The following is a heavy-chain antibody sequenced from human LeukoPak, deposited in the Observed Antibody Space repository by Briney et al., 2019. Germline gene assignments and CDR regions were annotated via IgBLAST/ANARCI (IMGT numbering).Heavy chain of an antibody. CDR3: ARDSIPRGPMKPYYYYGMDV. J-gene: IGHJ6*02. D-gene: IGHD3-10*01. Sequence: SETLSLTCTVSGGSISSGGYYWSWLRQHPGKGLEWIGYIYYSGSTYYNPSLKSRVTISVDTSKNQFSLKLSSVTAADTAVYYCARDSIPRGPMKPYYYYGMDVWGQGTTVTVSS. V-gene: IGHV4-31*03. CDR1: GGSISSGGYY. CDR2: IYYSGST.